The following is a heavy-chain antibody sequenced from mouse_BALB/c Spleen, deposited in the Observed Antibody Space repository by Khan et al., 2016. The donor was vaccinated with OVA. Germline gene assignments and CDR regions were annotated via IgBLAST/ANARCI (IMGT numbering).Heavy chain of an antibody. D-gene: IGHD2-14*01. Sequence: QVQLKQSGPGLVQPSQCLSITCTVSGFSLTTYGVHWVRQSPGKGLEWLGVICSGGGTDYNAAFISRLSISKDNSKSHVSFKMNSLQADDTAMYYCARNSYLYDFTYWGQGTLVTVSA. CDR1: GFSLTTYG. CDR2: ICSGGGT. V-gene: IGHV2-2*01. CDR3: ARNSYLYDFTY. J-gene: IGHJ3*01.